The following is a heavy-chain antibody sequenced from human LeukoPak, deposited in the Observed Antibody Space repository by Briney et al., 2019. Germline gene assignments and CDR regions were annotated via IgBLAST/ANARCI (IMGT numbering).Heavy chain of an antibody. J-gene: IGHJ4*02. Sequence: GGSLRLSCAASGFTFSSYAMSWVRQAPGKGLEWVSFISSSSITIYYADSVKGRFTISRDNAERSLYLQMNSLRAEDTAVYYCARDRGGSYSAIDYWGQGTLVTVSS. D-gene: IGHD2-15*01. CDR3: ARDRGGSYSAIDY. CDR2: ISSSSITI. V-gene: IGHV3-48*04. CDR1: GFTFSSYA.